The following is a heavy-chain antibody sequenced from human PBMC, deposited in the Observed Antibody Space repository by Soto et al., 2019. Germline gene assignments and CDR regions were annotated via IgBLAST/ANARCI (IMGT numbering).Heavy chain of an antibody. J-gene: IGHJ6*02. Sequence: KSSETLSLTCTVSGDSISSSGYYWAWIRQPPGKGLEWIGNIDYSGSTYYNPSLKSRVAFSVDTSKNQFSLKVTSVTAADTAVYYCARGFAAAEYYYYGMDVWGQGTTVTGSS. CDR3: ARGFAAAEYYYYGMDV. V-gene: IGHV4-39*01. CDR2: IDYSGST. CDR1: GDSISSSGYY. D-gene: IGHD6-13*01.